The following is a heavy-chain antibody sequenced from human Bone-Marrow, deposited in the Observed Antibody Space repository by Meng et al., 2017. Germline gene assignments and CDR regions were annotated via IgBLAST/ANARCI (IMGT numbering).Heavy chain of an antibody. CDR3: ATGAAAADH. V-gene: IGHV3-15*04. J-gene: IGHJ4*02. CDR2: IETKSEGGTA. Sequence: EGQAVESGGGPVKPGVSLGLSCVASGVSFTDAWMSWVRQAPGKGLEWVGRIETKSEGGTADYAAPVKGRFSISRDDSKNTLYLQMNTLISEDTGVYFCATGAAAADHWGQGTLVTVSS. CDR1: GVSFTDAW. D-gene: IGHD6-13*01.